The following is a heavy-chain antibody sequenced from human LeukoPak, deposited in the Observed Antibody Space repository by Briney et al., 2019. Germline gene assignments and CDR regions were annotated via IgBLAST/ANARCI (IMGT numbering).Heavy chain of an antibody. CDR1: GGSISSYY. V-gene: IGHV4-59*01. CDR2: IYYSGST. CDR3: ARGRRDTAMIIYYYYYYMDV. J-gene: IGHJ6*03. D-gene: IGHD5-18*01. Sequence: SETLSLTSTVSGGSISSYYWSWIRQPPGKGLEWIGYIYYSGSTNYNPSLKSRVTISVDTSKNQFSLKLSSVTAADTAVYYCARGRRDTAMIIYYYYYYMDVWGKGTTVTISS.